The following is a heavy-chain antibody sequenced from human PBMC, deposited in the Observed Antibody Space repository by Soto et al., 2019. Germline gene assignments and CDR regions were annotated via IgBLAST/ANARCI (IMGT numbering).Heavy chain of an antibody. V-gene: IGHV4-31*03. D-gene: IGHD6-13*01. J-gene: IGHJ3*02. Sequence: SETLSLTCTVSGCSISSGGYYWSWIRQHPGKGLEWIGYIYYSGSTYYNPSLKSRVTISVDTSKNQFSLKLSSVTAADTAVYYCARESKAPGIAAAGGEGDAFDIWGQGTMVTVSS. CDR1: GCSISSGGYY. CDR2: IYYSGST. CDR3: ARESKAPGIAAAGGEGDAFDI.